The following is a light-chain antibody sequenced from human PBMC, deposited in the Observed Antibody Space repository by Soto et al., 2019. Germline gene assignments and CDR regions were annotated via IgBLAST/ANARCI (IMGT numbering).Light chain of an antibody. CDR1: QSISSW. CDR2: KAS. V-gene: IGKV1-5*03. Sequence: IHMNQSPSTLSASVLDIVTMSFLASQSISSWLAWYQQKPGKAPKLLIYKASTLESGVPSNFSGSGSGTDFTFTISSLQPEDNATYYCQQYENRPYTFGPGTKVDIK. J-gene: IGKJ3*01. CDR3: QQYENRPYT.